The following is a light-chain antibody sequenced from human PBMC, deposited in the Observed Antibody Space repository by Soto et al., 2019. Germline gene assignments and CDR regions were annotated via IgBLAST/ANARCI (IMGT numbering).Light chain of an antibody. V-gene: IGLV2-23*02. CDR3: CSYAGSSTVV. CDR2: EVS. Sequence: QSVLTQPASVSGSPGQSITISCTGTSSDVGSYNLVSWYQQHPGKAPKLMIYEVSKRPSGVSNRFSGSKSGNTASLTISGLQAVDEADYYCCSYAGSSTVVFGGGTKLTVL. J-gene: IGLJ2*01. CDR1: SSDVGSYNL.